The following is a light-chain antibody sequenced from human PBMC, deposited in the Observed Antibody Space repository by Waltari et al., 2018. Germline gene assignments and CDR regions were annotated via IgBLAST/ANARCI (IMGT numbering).Light chain of an antibody. V-gene: IGKV1-39*01. CDR3: QQSYSTPLT. J-gene: IGKJ4*01. CDR2: AAS. CDR1: QSISSY. Sequence: DIQMTQSPSSLSASVGDRVTITCRASQSISSYLNWYQQKPGNAPKLLIYAASSLQSGVPSRFSSSGSGTDFTLTISSLQPEDFATYYCQQSYSTPLTFGGGTKVEIK.